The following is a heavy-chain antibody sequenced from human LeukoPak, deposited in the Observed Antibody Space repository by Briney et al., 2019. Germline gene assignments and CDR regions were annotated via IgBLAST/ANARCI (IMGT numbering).Heavy chain of an antibody. CDR2: INPDGRTT. J-gene: IGHJ4*02. Sequence: GGSLRLSCAASGFTFGTSWMTWVRQAPGKGLEWVANINPDGRTTNYLYSVGGRFTISRDNAKNSLYLQMNSLTAEDTAFYFCSRDRAFSTFDFWGRGTLVTVSS. V-gene: IGHV3-7*01. D-gene: IGHD3-3*02. CDR1: GFTFGTSW. CDR3: SRDRAFSTFDF.